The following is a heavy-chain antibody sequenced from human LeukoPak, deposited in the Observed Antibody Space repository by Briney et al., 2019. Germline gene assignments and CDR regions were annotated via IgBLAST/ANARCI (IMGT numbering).Heavy chain of an antibody. D-gene: IGHD1-26*01. V-gene: IGHV1-8*03. Sequence: ASVKVSCKASGYTFTGYYMHWVRQATGQGLEWMGWMNPNSGNTGYAQKFQGRVTITRNTSISTAYMELSSLRSEDTAVYYCARQGSGSYHIDYWGQGTLVTVSS. CDR1: GYTFTGYY. CDR2: MNPNSGNT. CDR3: ARQGSGSYHIDY. J-gene: IGHJ4*02.